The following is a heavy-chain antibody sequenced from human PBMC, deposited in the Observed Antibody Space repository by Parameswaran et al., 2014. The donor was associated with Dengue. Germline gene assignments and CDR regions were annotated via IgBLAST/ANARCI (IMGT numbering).Heavy chain of an antibody. D-gene: IGHD6-13*01. CDR3: ARVDFGGSGGIAAAGLRRPPTHIDY. CDR2: INHSGST. J-gene: IGHJ4*02. Sequence: RWIRQPPGKGLEWIGEINHSGSTNYNPSLKSRVTISVDTSKNQFSLKLSSVTAADTAVYYCARVDFGGSGGIAAAGLRRPPTHIDYWGQGTLVTVS. V-gene: IGHV4-34*01.